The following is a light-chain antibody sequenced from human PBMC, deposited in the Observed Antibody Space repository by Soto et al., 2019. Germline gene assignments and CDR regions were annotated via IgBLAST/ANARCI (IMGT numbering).Light chain of an antibody. CDR3: QSLGTGIQV. CDR2: INSDGSH. V-gene: IGLV4-69*01. Sequence: QLVLTQSPSVSASLGASVKLTCTLSSGHSTYAIAWHQQRSEKGPRFLMKINSDGSHSKGDGFFDRFSGSSSGAERHLTISSLQSEDEADYYCQSLGTGIQVFGGGTKLTVL. J-gene: IGLJ3*02. CDR1: SGHSTYA.